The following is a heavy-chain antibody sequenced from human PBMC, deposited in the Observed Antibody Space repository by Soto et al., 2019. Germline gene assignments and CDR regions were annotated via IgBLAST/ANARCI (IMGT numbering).Heavy chain of an antibody. Sequence: PSETLSLTCTVSGGSISSGDYYWSWIRQPPGKGLEWIGYIYYNGSTYYNPSLKSRVTISVDTSKNQFSLKLSSVTAADTAVYYCARVGWNYYYYGMDVWGQGTTVTVSS. J-gene: IGHJ6*02. V-gene: IGHV4-30-4*01. CDR3: ARVGWNYYYYGMDV. D-gene: IGHD2-15*01. CDR2: IYYNGST. CDR1: GGSISSGDYY.